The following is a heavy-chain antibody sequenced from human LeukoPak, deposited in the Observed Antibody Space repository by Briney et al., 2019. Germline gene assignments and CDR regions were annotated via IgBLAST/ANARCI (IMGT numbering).Heavy chain of an antibody. Sequence: SETLSLTCAVYGGSFSGYYWSWIRQPPGKGLEWIGEINHSGSTNYNPSLKSRVTISVDTSKNQFSLKLSSVTAADTAVYYCATWFGEFDYWGQGTLVTVSS. D-gene: IGHD3-10*01. CDR2: INHSGST. CDR1: GGSFSGYY. CDR3: ATWFGEFDY. V-gene: IGHV4-34*01. J-gene: IGHJ4*02.